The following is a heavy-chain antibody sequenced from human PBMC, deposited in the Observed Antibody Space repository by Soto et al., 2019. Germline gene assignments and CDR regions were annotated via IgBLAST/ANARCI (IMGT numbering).Heavy chain of an antibody. CDR1: GFTFSSYA. J-gene: IGHJ4*02. Sequence: PGGSLRLSCAASGFTFSSYAMHWVRQAPGKGLEWVAVISYDGSNKYYADSVKGRFTISRDNSKNTLYLQMNSLRAEDTAVYYCARDRPPHIVGATLDYWGQGTLVTVSS. CDR2: ISYDGSNK. D-gene: IGHD1-26*01. V-gene: IGHV3-30-3*01. CDR3: ARDRPPHIVGATLDY.